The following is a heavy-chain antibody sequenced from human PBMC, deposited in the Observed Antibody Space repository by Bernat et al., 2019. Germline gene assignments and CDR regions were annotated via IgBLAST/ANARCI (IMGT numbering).Heavy chain of an antibody. D-gene: IGHD6-13*01. CDR1: GFTFSSYA. CDR2: ISYDGSNK. J-gene: IGHJ1*01. Sequence: QVQLVESGGGVVQPGRSLRLSCAASGFTFSSYAMHWVRQAPGKGLEWVAVISYDGSNKYYADSVKGRFNISRDNSKNTLYLQMNSLRAEDTAVYYCARGYSSSWYLGFFQHWGQGTLVTVSS. V-gene: IGHV3-30-3*01. CDR3: ARGYSSSWYLGFFQH.